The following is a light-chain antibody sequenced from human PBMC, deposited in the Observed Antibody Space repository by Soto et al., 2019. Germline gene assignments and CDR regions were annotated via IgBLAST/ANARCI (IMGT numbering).Light chain of an antibody. J-gene: IGLJ1*01. CDR1: SSDIGGYNY. CDR3: SSYTSSNTLEV. Sequence: QSALTQPASVSGSPGQSITISCTGTSSDIGGYNYVSWYQQHPGKAPKLMIYEVSNRPSGISHRFSGSKSANTASLTISGLQAEDEADYYCSSYTSSNTLEVFGTGTKLTVL. CDR2: EVS. V-gene: IGLV2-14*01.